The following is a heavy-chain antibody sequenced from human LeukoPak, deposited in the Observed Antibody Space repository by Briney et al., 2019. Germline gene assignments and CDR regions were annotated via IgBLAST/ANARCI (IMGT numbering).Heavy chain of an antibody. J-gene: IGHJ4*02. CDR3: ATPPD. V-gene: IGHV3-15*01. CDR1: GFTFSDAW. CDR2: IQSKSSGGTT. Sequence: GGSLRLSCAASGFTFSDAWMTWVRQAPGKGLEWVGRIQSKSSGGTTDYAAPAKGRFTISRDDSKNMLYLQMNSLKVEDTAIYYCATPPDWGQGTLVAVSS.